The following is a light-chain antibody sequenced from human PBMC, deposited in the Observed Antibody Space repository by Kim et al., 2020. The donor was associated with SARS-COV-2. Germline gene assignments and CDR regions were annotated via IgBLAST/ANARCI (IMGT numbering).Light chain of an antibody. CDR3: QQSYSTPLT. J-gene: IGKJ4*01. V-gene: IGKV1-39*01. Sequence: ASVGDRFTITCRASQSIRSYLNWYQQKPGKATKLLIYAASSLQSGVPSRFSGSGSGTDFTLTISSLQPEDFATYYCQQSYSTPLTFGGGTKVDIK. CDR1: QSIRSY. CDR2: AAS.